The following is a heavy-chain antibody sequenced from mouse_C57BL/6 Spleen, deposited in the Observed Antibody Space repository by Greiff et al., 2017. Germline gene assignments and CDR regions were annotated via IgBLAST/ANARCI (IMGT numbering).Heavy chain of an antibody. V-gene: IGHV1-69*01. CDR3: AKKSSGYVGAMDY. CDR1: GYTFTSYW. CDR2: IDPSDSYT. J-gene: IGHJ4*01. D-gene: IGHD3-2*02. Sequence: QVQLQQPGAELVMPGASVTLSCKASGYTFTSYWMHWVKQRPGQGLEWIGAIDPSDSYTNYNQKFKGKSTLTVDKSSSTAYMQLSSLTSEDSAVYYCAKKSSGYVGAMDYWGQGTSVTVSS.